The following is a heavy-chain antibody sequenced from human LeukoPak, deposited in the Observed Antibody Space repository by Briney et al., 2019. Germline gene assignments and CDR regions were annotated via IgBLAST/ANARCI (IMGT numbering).Heavy chain of an antibody. CDR2: ISAYNGNT. CDR1: GYTFTSYG. V-gene: IGHV1-18*01. D-gene: IGHD4-17*01. J-gene: IGHJ4*02. Sequence: ASVKVSCKASGYTFTSYGISWVRQAPGQGLEWMGWISAYNGNTDYAQKLQGRVIMTTDTSTSTAYMELRSLRSDDTAVYYCARDGTTELALYYFDYWGQGTLVTVSS. CDR3: ARDGTTELALYYFDY.